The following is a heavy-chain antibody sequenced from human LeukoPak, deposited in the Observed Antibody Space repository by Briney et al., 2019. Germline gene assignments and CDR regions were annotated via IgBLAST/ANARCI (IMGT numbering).Heavy chain of an antibody. CDR2: ISGSGGST. D-gene: IGHD6-19*01. CDR1: GFTFSSYA. J-gene: IGHJ6*02. CDR3: AKSNSGWYYYYGMDA. Sequence: GGSLRLSCAASGFTFSSYAMSWVRQAPGKGLEWVSAISGSGGSTYYADSVKGRFTISRDNSKNTLYLQMNSLRAEDTAVYYCAKSNSGWYYYYGMDAWGQGTTVTVSS. V-gene: IGHV3-23*01.